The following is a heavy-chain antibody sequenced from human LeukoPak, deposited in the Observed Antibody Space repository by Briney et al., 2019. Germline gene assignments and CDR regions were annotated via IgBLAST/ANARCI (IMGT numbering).Heavy chain of an antibody. V-gene: IGHV3-9*01. CDR1: GFTFDDYA. J-gene: IGHJ4*02. Sequence: GGSLRLSCAASGFTFDDYAMHWVRQAPGKGLEWVSGISWNSGSIGYADSVKGRFTISRDISKNTLYLQMNSLRADDTAVYYCAGDGVWSSDYWGQGTLVTVSS. D-gene: IGHD3-10*01. CDR3: AGDGVWSSDY. CDR2: ISWNSGSI.